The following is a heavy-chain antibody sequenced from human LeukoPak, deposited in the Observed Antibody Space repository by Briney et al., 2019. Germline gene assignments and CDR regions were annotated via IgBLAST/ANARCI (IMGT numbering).Heavy chain of an antibody. Sequence: PGGSLRLSCAASGFTFSSYWMSWVRQAPGKGLEWVANIKQDGSEKYYVDSVKGRFTISRDNAKNSLYLQMNSLRAEDTAVYYCARPMAIVATAPYDYWGQGTLVTVSS. CDR1: GFTFSSYW. CDR3: ARPMAIVATAPYDY. CDR2: IKQDGSEK. V-gene: IGHV3-7*01. D-gene: IGHD5-12*01. J-gene: IGHJ4*02.